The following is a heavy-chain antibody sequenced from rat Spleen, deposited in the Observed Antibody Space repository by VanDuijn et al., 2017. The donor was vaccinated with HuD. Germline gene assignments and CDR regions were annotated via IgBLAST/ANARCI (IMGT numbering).Heavy chain of an antibody. J-gene: IGHJ2*01. CDR2: IWGDGST. Sequence: QVQLKESGPGLVQPSQTLSLTCTVSGFSLISNTIHWVRQPPGKGLEWRGGIWGDGSTDYNQVLKSRLSISRDTSKSQVYLKMNSLQAEDTATYYCARGDHSSPRGVYWGQGVMVTVSS. CDR3: ARGDHSSPRGVY. D-gene: IGHD1-2*01. V-gene: IGHV2-1*01. CDR1: GFSLISNT.